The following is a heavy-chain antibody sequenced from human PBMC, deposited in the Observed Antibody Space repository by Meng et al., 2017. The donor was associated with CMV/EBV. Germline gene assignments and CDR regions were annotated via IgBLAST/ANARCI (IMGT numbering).Heavy chain of an antibody. D-gene: IGHD2-2*01. CDR1: GYTFTSYD. J-gene: IGHJ5*02. CDR3: ARGRGVVPAAIVQNWFDP. CDR2: MNPNSGNT. Sequence: ASVKVSCKASGYTFTSYDINWVRQATGQGLEWMGWMNPNSGNTGYAQKFQGRVTMTRNTSISTAYMELSSLRSEDTAVYYCARGRGVVPAAIVQNWFDPWGQGTLVIVSS. V-gene: IGHV1-8*01.